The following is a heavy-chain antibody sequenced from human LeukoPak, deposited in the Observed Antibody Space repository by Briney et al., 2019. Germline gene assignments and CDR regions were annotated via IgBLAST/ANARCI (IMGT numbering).Heavy chain of an antibody. J-gene: IGHJ4*02. V-gene: IGHV3-23*01. CDR1: GFTFSSYA. CDR2: ISGSGGST. D-gene: IGHD6-13*01. Sequence: GGSLRLSCAASGFTFSSYAMSWVRQAPGKGLEWVSAISGSGGSTYYADSVKGRFTISRDNSKNTLYLQMNSLRAEDTAVYYCARGSAAGMYYFDYWGQGTLVTVSS. CDR3: ARGSAAGMYYFDY.